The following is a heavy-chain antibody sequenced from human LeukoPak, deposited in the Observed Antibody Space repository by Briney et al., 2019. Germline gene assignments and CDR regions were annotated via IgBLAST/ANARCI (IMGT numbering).Heavy chain of an antibody. CDR1: GFTFSNYG. CDR3: VREDLGYCSGGTCHLDF. V-gene: IGHV3-13*04. J-gene: IGHJ4*02. CDR2: IGTAGDT. D-gene: IGHD2-15*01. Sequence: PGGSLRLSCAASGFTFSNYGMNWVRQAAGKGLEWVSAIGTAGDTHYAGSVKGRFTISREDAKNAVYLQMNSLRAGDTAVYYCVREDLGYCSGGTCHLDFWGQGTLVTVSS.